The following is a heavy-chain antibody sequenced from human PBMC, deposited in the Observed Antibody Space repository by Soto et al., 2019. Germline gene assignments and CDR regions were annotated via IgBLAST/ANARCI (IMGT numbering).Heavy chain of an antibody. CDR1: GFTFSTYW. CDR3: ATVATHAYNWIDP. V-gene: IGHV3-74*01. CDR2: INADGSTT. J-gene: IGHJ5*02. Sequence: EVQLVESGGGLVQPGGSLRLSCAASGFTFSTYWMHWVRQAPGKGLVWGSRINADGSTTTYADSVKGRFTISRDNAKNTLYLQMNSLRPEDTAVYFCATVATHAYNWIDPWGQGTLVTISS.